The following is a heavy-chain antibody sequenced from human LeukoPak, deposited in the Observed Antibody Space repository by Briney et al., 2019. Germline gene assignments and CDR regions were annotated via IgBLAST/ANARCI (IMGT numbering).Heavy chain of an antibody. J-gene: IGHJ6*02. V-gene: IGHV3-33*01. CDR3: AREIGYYASVLMDV. Sequence: GGSLRLSCAASGFTFSSNGMHWVRQAPGRGLEWVAVIWYDGSNKYYVDSVKGRFTISRDNSKNTLYMQMNSLRAEDTAVYYCAREIGYYASVLMDVWGQGTTVTVSS. D-gene: IGHD3-10*01. CDR2: IWYDGSNK. CDR1: GFTFSSNG.